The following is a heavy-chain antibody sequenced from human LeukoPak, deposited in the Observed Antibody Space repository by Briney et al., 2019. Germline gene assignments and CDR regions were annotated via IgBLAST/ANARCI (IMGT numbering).Heavy chain of an antibody. CDR3: ARDREGLTSNWFDP. CDR1: GGSISSYY. V-gene: IGHV4-59*01. J-gene: IGHJ5*02. CDR2: IYYSGST. Sequence: SETLSLTCTVSGGSISSYYWSCIRQPPGKGLGWIGYIYYSGSTNYNPSLKSRVTISVDTSKNQFSLKLSSVTAADTAVYYCARDREGLTSNWFDPWGQGTLVTVSS. D-gene: IGHD3-16*01.